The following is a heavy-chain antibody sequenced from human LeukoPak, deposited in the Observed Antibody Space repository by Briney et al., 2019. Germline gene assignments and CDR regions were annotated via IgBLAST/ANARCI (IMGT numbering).Heavy chain of an antibody. CDR3: AADRSRNYNMDV. CDR2: IVVGSGNT. V-gene: IGHV1-58*02. J-gene: IGHJ6*03. CDR1: GYTFTSYD. Sequence: SVKVSCKASGYTFTSYDINWVRQATGQGLEWIGWIVVGSGNTNYAQKFQERVTITRDMSTSTAYMELSSLRSEDTAVYYCAADRSRNYNMDVWGKGTTVTVSS. D-gene: IGHD6-13*01.